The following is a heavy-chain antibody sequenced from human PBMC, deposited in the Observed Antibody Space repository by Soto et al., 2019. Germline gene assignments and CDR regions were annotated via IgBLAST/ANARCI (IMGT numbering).Heavy chain of an antibody. CDR2: IIPILGIA. J-gene: IGHJ4*02. D-gene: IGHD2-15*01. CDR3: AFGYCSGGSCYFVY. CDR1: GGTFSSYA. Sequence: ASVKVSCKASGGTFSSYAISWVRQAPGQGLEWMGRIIPILGIANYAQKFQGRVTITADKSTSTAYMELSSLRSEDTAVYYCAFGYCSGGSCYFVYWGRGTLVTVSS. V-gene: IGHV1-69*04.